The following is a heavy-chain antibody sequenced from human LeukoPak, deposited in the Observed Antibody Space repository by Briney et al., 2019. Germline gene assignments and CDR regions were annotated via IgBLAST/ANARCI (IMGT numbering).Heavy chain of an antibody. CDR3: AKDSASPGYSSSWYPLDY. Sequence: GGSLRLSCAASGFTFSSYAMSWVRQAPGKGLEWVSAISGSGGSTYYADSVKGRFTISRDNSKNTLYLQMNSLRAEDTAVYYCAKDSASPGYSSSWYPLDYWGQGTLVTVSS. J-gene: IGHJ4*02. D-gene: IGHD6-13*01. CDR2: ISGSGGST. CDR1: GFTFSSYA. V-gene: IGHV3-23*01.